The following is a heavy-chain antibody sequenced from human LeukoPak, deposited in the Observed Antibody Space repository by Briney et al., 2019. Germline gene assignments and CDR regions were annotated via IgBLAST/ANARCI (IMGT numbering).Heavy chain of an antibody. D-gene: IGHD6-19*01. J-gene: IGHJ4*02. CDR3: ARGGGSGWPFDY. CDR2: IKEDGSEK. CDR1: GFTFSSYSSYW. Sequence: GGSLRLSCAASGFTFSSYSSYWMSWVRQAPRQGLEWVANIKEDGSEKYYVDSVKGRFTISRDNAKNSVHLQMNSLRAEDTAVYYCARGGGSGWPFDYWGQGTLVTVSS. V-gene: IGHV3-7*01.